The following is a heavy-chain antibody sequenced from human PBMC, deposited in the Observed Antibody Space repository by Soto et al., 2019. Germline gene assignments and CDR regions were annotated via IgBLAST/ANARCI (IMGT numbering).Heavy chain of an antibody. CDR2: IYYSGST. CDR3: ASTPHTSTAYYYYYGMDV. Sequence: QVQLQESGPGLVKPSETLSLTCTVSGGSISSYYWSWIRQPPGKGLEWIGYIYYSGSTNYNPSLKSRVTISVDTSKNQFSLKLSSVTAADTAVYYCASTPHTSTAYYYYYGMDVWGQGTTVTVSS. D-gene: IGHD4-17*01. V-gene: IGHV4-59*01. J-gene: IGHJ6*02. CDR1: GGSISSYY.